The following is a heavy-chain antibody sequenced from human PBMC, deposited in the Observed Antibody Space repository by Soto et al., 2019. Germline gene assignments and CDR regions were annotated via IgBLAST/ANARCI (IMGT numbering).Heavy chain of an antibody. CDR2: ISSSSSYI. V-gene: IGHV3-21*01. CDR1: GFTFSSYS. CDR3: ARDLPESTPFEYEYAFDI. J-gene: IGHJ3*02. Sequence: GGSLRLSCAASGFTFSSYSMNWVRQAPGKGLEWVSSISSSSSYIYYADSVKGRFTISRDNAKNSLYLQMNSLRAEDTAVYYCARDLPESTPFEYEYAFDIWGQGTMVTVSS. D-gene: IGHD2-2*01.